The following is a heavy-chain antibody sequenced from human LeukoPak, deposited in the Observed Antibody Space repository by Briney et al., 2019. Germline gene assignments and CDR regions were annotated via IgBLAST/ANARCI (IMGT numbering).Heavy chain of an antibody. Sequence: ASVKVSCKVSGYTVSELSMHWVRQAPGKGLEWMGGFDPEDGETIYAQKFQGRVTMTEDSSTDTACMELSSLRSEDTAVYYCATAYGAYGDYEYWGQGTLVTVSS. CDR3: ATAYGAYGDYEY. J-gene: IGHJ4*02. D-gene: IGHD4-17*01. V-gene: IGHV1-24*01. CDR1: GYTVSELS. CDR2: FDPEDGET.